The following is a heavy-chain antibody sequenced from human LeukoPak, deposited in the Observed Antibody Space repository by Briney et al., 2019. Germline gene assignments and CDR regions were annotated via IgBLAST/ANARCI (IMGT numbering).Heavy chain of an antibody. J-gene: IGHJ4*02. CDR2: ISGSGGST. CDR3: AAAAVAGMSLDY. V-gene: IGHV3-23*01. CDR1: GFTFSSYA. D-gene: IGHD6-19*01. Sequence: GGSLRLSCAASGFTFSSYAMSWVRQAPGKGLEWVSAISGSGGSTYYADSVKGRFTISRDNSKNTLFLQMNSLRAEDTAVYYCAAAAVAGMSLDYWGQGTLVTVSS.